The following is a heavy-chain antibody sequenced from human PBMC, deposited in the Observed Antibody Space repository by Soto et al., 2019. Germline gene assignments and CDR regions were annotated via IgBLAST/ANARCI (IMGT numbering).Heavy chain of an antibody. CDR3: ARDNLPAAIFFWFDP. CDR1: GFTFSSYG. V-gene: IGHV3-33*01. J-gene: IGHJ5*02. Sequence: GGSLRLSCAASGFTFSSYGMHWVRQAPGKGLEWVAVIWYDGSNKYYADSVKGRFTISRDNSKNTLYLQMNSLRAEDTAVYYCARDNLPAAIFFWFDPWGQRTLVTVSS. D-gene: IGHD2-2*01. CDR2: IWYDGSNK.